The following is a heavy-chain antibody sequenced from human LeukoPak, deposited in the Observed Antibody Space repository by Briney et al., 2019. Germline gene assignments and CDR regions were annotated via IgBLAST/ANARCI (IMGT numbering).Heavy chain of an antibody. CDR2: IYYSGST. J-gene: IGHJ4*02. CDR1: GGSVSSGSYY. D-gene: IGHD6-19*01. Sequence: SETLSLTCTVSGGSVSSGSYYWSWIRQPPGKGLEWIGYIYYSGSTNYNPSLKSRVTISVDTSKNQFSLKLSSVTAADTAVYYCAIRLYSSGWYRNWGQGTLVTVSS. V-gene: IGHV4-61*01. CDR3: AIRLYSSGWYRN.